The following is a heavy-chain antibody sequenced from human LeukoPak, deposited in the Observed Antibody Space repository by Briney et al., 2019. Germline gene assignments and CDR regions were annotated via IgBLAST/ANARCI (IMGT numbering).Heavy chain of an antibody. CDR3: ARKGGGSWTKYNWFDP. J-gene: IGHJ5*02. Sequence: ASVTVSCTASGYTFTSYGISWVRQAPGHGLEWMGWISAYNGNTNYAQKLQGRVTMTTDTSTSTDYMELRSLRSDDTAVYYCARKGGGSWTKYNWFDPWGQGTLVTVSS. D-gene: IGHD6-13*01. V-gene: IGHV1-18*01. CDR1: GYTFTSYG. CDR2: ISAYNGNT.